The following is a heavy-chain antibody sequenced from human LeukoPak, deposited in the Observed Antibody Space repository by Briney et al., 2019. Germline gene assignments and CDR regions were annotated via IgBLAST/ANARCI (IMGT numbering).Heavy chain of an antibody. J-gene: IGHJ6*03. CDR3: ARGVGYYYYYMDV. V-gene: IGHV4-59*01. CDR1: GGSISSYY. Sequence: SETLSLTCTVSGGSISSYYWSWIRQPPGKGLEWIGYIYYSGSTNYNPSLKSRVTISVDTSKNQFSLELSSVTAADTAVYYCARGVGYYYYYMDVWGKGTTVTVSS. CDR2: IYYSGST.